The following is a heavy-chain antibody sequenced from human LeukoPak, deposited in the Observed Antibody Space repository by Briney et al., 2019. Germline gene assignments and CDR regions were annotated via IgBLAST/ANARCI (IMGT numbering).Heavy chain of an antibody. CDR1: GFTFSSHI. Sequence: PGGSLRLSCEASGFTFSSHIMNWVRQAPGKGLEWISYISSSGSTIYYADSVRGRFTISRDNAKNSLYLQMNSLRTEDTAVYYCAETYNLGHWGQGTLVTVSS. CDR3: AETYNLGH. CDR2: ISSSGSTI. V-gene: IGHV3-48*04. D-gene: IGHD1-1*01. J-gene: IGHJ4*02.